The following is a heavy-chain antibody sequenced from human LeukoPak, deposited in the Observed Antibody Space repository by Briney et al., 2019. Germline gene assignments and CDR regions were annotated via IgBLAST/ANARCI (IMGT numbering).Heavy chain of an antibody. Sequence: GGSLRLSCAASGLTFSSNGMNWVRQAPGKGLEWVSYISATGGTIYYADSVKGRFTISRDNSKNTLYLQTNSLRAEDTAVYYCAKLVAAAGTDWGQGTLVTVSS. CDR3: AKLVAAAGTD. D-gene: IGHD6-13*01. J-gene: IGHJ4*02. CDR1: GLTFSSNG. V-gene: IGHV3-48*01. CDR2: ISATGGTI.